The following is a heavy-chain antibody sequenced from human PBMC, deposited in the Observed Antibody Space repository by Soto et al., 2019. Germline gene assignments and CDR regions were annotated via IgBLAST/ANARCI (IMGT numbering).Heavy chain of an antibody. D-gene: IGHD3-3*02. J-gene: IGHJ6*02. CDR3: ARDNGRPQLGGNYYYITDV. V-gene: IGHV1-69*12. CDR1: GGTFSSYA. CDR2: IIPLFRTP. Sequence: QVQLVQSGAEVKEPGSSVKVSCQASGGTFSSYALSWVRQAPGQGLEWMGGIIPLFRTPDYAQKFQGRVTITADESTSTAYMELSSLRCEDTAIYYCARDNGRPQLGGNYYYITDVWGQGTTITVSS.